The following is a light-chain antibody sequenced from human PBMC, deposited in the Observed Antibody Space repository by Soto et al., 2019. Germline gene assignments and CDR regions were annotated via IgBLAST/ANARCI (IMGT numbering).Light chain of an antibody. Sequence: DIQMTQSPSSLSASVGDRVTITCRASQSIDWYLNWYQQKPGKAPKLLIYATSSLQSGIPSRFSGSGSGTDFTLTISSLQPEDSATYFCQQSLSTPPTFGGGTKVEIK. CDR3: QQSLSTPPT. CDR2: ATS. V-gene: IGKV1-39*01. J-gene: IGKJ4*01. CDR1: QSIDWY.